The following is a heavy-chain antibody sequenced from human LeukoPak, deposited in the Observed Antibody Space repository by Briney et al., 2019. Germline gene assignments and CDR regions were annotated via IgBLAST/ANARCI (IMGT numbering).Heavy chain of an antibody. J-gene: IGHJ4*02. CDR1: GFTFSSYG. V-gene: IGHV3-33*01. Sequence: GGPLRLSCAASGFTFSSYGMHWVRQAPGKGLEWVAVIWYDGSNKYYADSVKGRFTISRDNSKNTLYLQMNSLRAEDTAVYYCASHHDYGDYLYYWGQGTLVTVSS. CDR2: IWYDGSNK. CDR3: ASHHDYGDYLYY. D-gene: IGHD4-17*01.